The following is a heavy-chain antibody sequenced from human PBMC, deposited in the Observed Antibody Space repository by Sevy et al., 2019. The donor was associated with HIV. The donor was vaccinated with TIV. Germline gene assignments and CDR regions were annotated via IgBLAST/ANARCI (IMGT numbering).Heavy chain of an antibody. CDR2: ISWNSGSI. Sequence: GGSLRLSCAASGFTFDDYAMHWVRQAPGKGLEWVSGISWNSGSIGYADSVKGRFTISRDNAKNSLYLQMNSLRAEDTALYYCAKDISHYDYVWGSSAFDYWGQGTLVTVSS. CDR1: GFTFDDYA. D-gene: IGHD3-16*01. J-gene: IGHJ4*02. V-gene: IGHV3-9*01. CDR3: AKDISHYDYVWGSSAFDY.